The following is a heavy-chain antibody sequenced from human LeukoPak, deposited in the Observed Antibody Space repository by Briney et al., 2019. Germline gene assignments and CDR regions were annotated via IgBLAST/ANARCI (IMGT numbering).Heavy chain of an antibody. V-gene: IGHV4-39*01. Sequence: KPSETLSLTCTVSGGSISSRSYYWGWIRQPPGKGLEWIGSFSDSGSTYYNPSLKSRVTISVDTSKNQFSLNLSSVSAADTALYYCAKSSGGSGWTGGFDYWGQGTLVTVSS. D-gene: IGHD6-19*01. CDR1: GGSISSRSYY. J-gene: IGHJ4*02. CDR2: FSDSGST. CDR3: AKSSGGSGWTGGFDY.